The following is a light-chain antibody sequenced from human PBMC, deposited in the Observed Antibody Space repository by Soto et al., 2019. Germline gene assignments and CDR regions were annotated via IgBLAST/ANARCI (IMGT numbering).Light chain of an antibody. Sequence: AIQLPQSPSSLSASVGDRVTITCRASQGISSAVAWYQQKPGKAPKLLIYDASSLESGGPSRFSGRGSGTDFTLTITSLQPEDFASEDCDEFNNYPCAFGPGTKVDIK. CDR3: DEFNNYPCA. V-gene: IGKV1D-13*01. CDR1: QGISSA. CDR2: DAS. J-gene: IGKJ3*01.